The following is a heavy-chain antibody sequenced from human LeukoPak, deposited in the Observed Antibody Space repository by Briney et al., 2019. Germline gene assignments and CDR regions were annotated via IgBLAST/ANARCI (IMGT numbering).Heavy chain of an antibody. V-gene: IGHV4-39*01. CDR1: GGSISSSSYY. Sequence: SETLSLTCTVSGGSISSSSYYWGWIRQPPGKGLEWIGSIYYSGSTYYNPALKSRVTISVDTSKNQFSLKLSSATAADTAVYYCARHPLVVTKNWFAPWGQGTLVTVSS. J-gene: IGHJ5*02. CDR3: ARHPLVVTKNWFAP. CDR2: IYYSGST. D-gene: IGHD2-21*02.